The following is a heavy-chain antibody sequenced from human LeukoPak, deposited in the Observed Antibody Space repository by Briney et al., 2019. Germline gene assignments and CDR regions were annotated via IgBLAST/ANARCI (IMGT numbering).Heavy chain of an antibody. Sequence: GGSLRLSCAASGFTFSNYSMNWVRQAPGKGLEWVSSLSGSSRYIYYADSVKGRFTISRDNAKNSLYLQMNSLRAEDTAVYYCARDLSVVVPAAIEMVDYWGQGTLVTVSS. V-gene: IGHV3-21*01. CDR1: GFTFSNYS. CDR2: LSGSSRYI. J-gene: IGHJ4*02. D-gene: IGHD2-2*02. CDR3: ARDLSVVVPAAIEMVDY.